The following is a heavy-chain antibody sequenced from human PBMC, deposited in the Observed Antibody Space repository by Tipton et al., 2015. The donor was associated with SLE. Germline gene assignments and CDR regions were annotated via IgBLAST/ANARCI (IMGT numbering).Heavy chain of an antibody. CDR2: IYPGDSDT. J-gene: IGHJ4*02. CDR3: ARRPDDYGDYVPFDY. CDR1: GYSFTTYW. Sequence: QLVQSGAEVKKPGESLKISCKVSGYSFTTYWIGWVRQMPGKGLEWMGIIYPGDSDTRYSPSFQGQVAISADKSISTAYPQWNSLKASDTAIYYCARRPDDYGDYVPFDYWGQGTLVTVSS. V-gene: IGHV5-51*01. D-gene: IGHD4-17*01.